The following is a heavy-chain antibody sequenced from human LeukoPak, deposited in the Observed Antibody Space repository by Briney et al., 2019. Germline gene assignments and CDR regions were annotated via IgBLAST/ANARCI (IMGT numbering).Heavy chain of an antibody. V-gene: IGHV3-15*01. CDR3: TTARVGY. CDR1: GFTFTDAW. J-gene: IGHJ4*02. CDR2: IKTKTDGETT. Sequence: NPGGSLRLSCEASGFTFTDAWMSWVRQAPGKGLEWVVRIKTKTDGETTDYAEAVTGRFTISRDDSKNTVYLQMNSLTSDDTGVYYCTTARVGYWGQGTLVTVSS.